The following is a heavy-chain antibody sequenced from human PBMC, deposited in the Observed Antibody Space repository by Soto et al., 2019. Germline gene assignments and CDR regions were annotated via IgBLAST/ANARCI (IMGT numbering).Heavy chain of an antibody. V-gene: IGHV3-13*01. CDR1: GFALRTYD. D-gene: IGHD6-13*01. CDR2: SGTVGDT. Sequence: EVQLVESGGALVQPGGSLRLSCAASGFALRTYDMHWVRQGTGEGLEWVSTSGTVGDTYYADSAKGRFTISRDDGKNSLYLQMSTLRAGDTAVYYCARAAGIGWEDTRDFDLWGRGTLVTVSS. J-gene: IGHJ2*01. CDR3: ARAAGIGWEDTRDFDL.